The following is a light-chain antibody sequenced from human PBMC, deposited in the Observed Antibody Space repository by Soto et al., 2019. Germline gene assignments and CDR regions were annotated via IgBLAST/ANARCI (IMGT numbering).Light chain of an antibody. CDR3: QQYGRSPPKT. CDR1: QSVTGSY. V-gene: IGKV3-20*01. Sequence: EIVLTQSPGTLSLSSGERATLSCRASQSVTGSYLAWYQQKPGQAPRLLIYGASTRATGIPDRFSGSGSGTDFTLTISRLEPEDFAVYYCQQYGRSPPKTFGQGXXV. J-gene: IGKJ1*01. CDR2: GAS.